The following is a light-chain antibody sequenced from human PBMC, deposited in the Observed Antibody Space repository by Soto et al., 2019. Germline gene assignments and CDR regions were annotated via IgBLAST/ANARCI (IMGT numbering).Light chain of an antibody. V-gene: IGLV1-40*01. CDR1: SSNIGAGYD. Sequence: QSVLTQPPSVSGAPGQRVTISCTGSSSNIGAGYDVHWYQQLPGTAPKLLSYGNSNRPSGVPDRFAGPKSGTSASLAIAGLRVEHGAGYYCQCYVSTLSGCVCGVGIKLNVL. CDR2: GNS. CDR3: QCYVSTLSGCV. J-gene: IGLJ3*02.